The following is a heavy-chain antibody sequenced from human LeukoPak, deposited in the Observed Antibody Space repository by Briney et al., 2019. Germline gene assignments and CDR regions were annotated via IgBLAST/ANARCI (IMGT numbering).Heavy chain of an antibody. Sequence: PSETLSLTCTVSGGSISGDCWSWIRQPPGKGLEWIGYIYYSGSTNYNPSLKSRVTISVDTSKNQFSLKLSSVTAADTAVYYCARDRGYCSGGSCYRWFDPWGQGTLVTVSS. CDR2: IYYSGST. J-gene: IGHJ5*02. CDR1: GGSISGDC. D-gene: IGHD2-15*01. CDR3: ARDRGYCSGGSCYRWFDP. V-gene: IGHV4-59*01.